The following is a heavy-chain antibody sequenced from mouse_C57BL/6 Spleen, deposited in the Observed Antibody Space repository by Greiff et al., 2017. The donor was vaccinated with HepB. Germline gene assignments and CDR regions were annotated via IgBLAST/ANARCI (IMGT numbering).Heavy chain of an antibody. CDR1: GFTFSSYG. D-gene: IGHD1-1*01. V-gene: IGHV5-6*01. J-gene: IGHJ2*01. Sequence: DVQLQESGGDLVKPGGSLKLSCAASGFTFSSYGMSWVRQTPDKRLEWVATISSGGSYTYYPDSVKGRFTISRDNAKNTLYLQMSSLKSEDTAMYYCARHDYGSSYVRYFDYWGQGTTLTVSS. CDR2: ISSGGSYT. CDR3: ARHDYGSSYVRYFDY.